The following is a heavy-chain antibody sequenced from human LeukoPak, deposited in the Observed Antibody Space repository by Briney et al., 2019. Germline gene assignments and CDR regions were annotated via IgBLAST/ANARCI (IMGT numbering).Heavy chain of an antibody. CDR1: GYTFTGYY. CDR2: INPNSGGK. D-gene: IGHD1-26*01. V-gene: IGHV1-2*02. J-gene: IGHJ3*02. CDR3: ARGSVGATRAGGAFDI. Sequence: GASVKVSCKASGYTFTGYYMHWVRQAPGQGLEWMGWINPNSGGKNYAQKFQGRVTMTRDTSISTAYMELSRLRSDDTAVYYCARGSVGATRAGGAFDIWGQGTMVTVSS.